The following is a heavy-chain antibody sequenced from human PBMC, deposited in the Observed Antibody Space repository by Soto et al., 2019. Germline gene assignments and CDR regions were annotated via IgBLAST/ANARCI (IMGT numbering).Heavy chain of an antibody. J-gene: IGHJ3*02. D-gene: IGHD3-22*01. CDR1: GYTFTSYG. Sequence: ASVKVSCKASGYTFTSYGISWVRQAPGQGLEWMGWISAYNGNTNYAQKLQGRVTMTTDTSTSTAYMELSSLRSEDTAVYYCARAGVVPMIGLVTHDAFDIWGQGTMVTVSS. V-gene: IGHV1-18*01. CDR3: ARAGVVPMIGLVTHDAFDI. CDR2: ISAYNGNT.